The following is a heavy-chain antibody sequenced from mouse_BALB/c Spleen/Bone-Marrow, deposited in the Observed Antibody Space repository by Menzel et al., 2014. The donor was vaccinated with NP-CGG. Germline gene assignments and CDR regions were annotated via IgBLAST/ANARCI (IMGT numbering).Heavy chain of an antibody. V-gene: IGHV3-1*02. D-gene: IGHD4-1*01. CDR2: IHYSVGT. CDR3: ARKGTGTSYFDY. J-gene: IGHJ2*01. CDR1: GFSITSGYS. Sequence: EVQLQQSGPDLVKPSQSLSLTCTVTGFSITSGYSWHWIRQFPGNKLEWMGYIHYSVGTNYNPSLKSRISITRDTSKNQFFLQLNSVTTEDTATYYCARKGTGTSYFDYWGQGTTLTVSS.